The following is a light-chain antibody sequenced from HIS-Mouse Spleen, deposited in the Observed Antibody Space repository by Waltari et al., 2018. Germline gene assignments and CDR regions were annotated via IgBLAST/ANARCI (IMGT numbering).Light chain of an antibody. J-gene: IGLJ2*01. V-gene: IGLV5-37*01. Sequence: QPVLTQPPSSSPSPGESARLTCTLPSAINVGSYHIYWSQQKPWSPPRYLLYYYSDSDKGQGSGVPSRFSGSKDASANTGILLISGLQSEDEADYYCMIWPSNAYVVFGGGTKLTVL. CDR1: SAINVGSYH. CDR3: MIWPSNAYVV. CDR2: YYSDSDK.